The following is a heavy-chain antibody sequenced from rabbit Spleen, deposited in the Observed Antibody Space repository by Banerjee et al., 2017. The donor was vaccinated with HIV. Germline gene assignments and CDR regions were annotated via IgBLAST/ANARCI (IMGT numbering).Heavy chain of an antibody. CDR1: GFDFSSDA. Sequence: QAQLEESGGGLVKPEGSLKLSCKASGFDFSSDAMCWVRQAPGKGPEWIACIYNGDDTTYYASWVHGRFTISKASSTTVTLQMTSLTAADTATYFCARDLAALNSGSYAFNLWGPGTLVTVS. CDR3: ARDLAALNSGSYAFNL. J-gene: IGHJ4*01. V-gene: IGHV1S47*01. D-gene: IGHD1-1*01. CDR2: IYNGDDTT.